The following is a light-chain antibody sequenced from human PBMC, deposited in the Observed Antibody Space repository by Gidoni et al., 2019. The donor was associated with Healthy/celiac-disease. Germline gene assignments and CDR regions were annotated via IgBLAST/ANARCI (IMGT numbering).Light chain of an antibody. J-gene: IGLJ1*01. Sequence: QSALTQPRSVSGSPGQSVTISCTGTSSDLGAYNFVSWYQHHPGKAPKLMIYDVSKRPSGVPDRSSASKSGNTASLTISGLQAEDEADYYCCSYAGSYSYVFGNGTKVTVL. CDR1: SSDLGAYNF. CDR2: DVS. CDR3: CSYAGSYSYV. V-gene: IGLV2-11*01.